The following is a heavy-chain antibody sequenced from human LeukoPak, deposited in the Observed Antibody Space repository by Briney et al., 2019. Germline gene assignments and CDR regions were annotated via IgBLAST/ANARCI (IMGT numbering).Heavy chain of an antibody. CDR3: ARHLDCGGDCYYPDAFDI. V-gene: IGHV4-30-2*01. D-gene: IGHD2-21*02. Sequence: PSETLSLTCTVSGGSISSGGYYWSWIRQPPGKGLEWIGYIYHSGSTYYNPSLKSRVTISVDRSKNQFSLKLSSVTAADTAVYYCARHLDCGGDCYYPDAFDIWGQGTMVTVSS. J-gene: IGHJ3*02. CDR1: GGSISSGGYY. CDR2: IYHSGST.